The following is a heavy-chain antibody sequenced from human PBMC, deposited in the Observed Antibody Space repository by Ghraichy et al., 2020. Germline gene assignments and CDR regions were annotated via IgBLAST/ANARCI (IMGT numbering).Heavy chain of an antibody. CDR3: ARNRACLDV. J-gene: IGHJ6*04. CDR2: INPDGSEK. V-gene: IGHV3-7*03. Sequence: GESLNISCAASGFTFSIYSMSWVRQAPGKGLEWVANINPDGSEKYYVDSVKGRFTMSRDNAKNSVSLQMNSLRAEDTAVYYCARNRACLDVWGKGTTVTVSS. D-gene: IGHD2/OR15-2a*01. CDR1: GFTFSIYS.